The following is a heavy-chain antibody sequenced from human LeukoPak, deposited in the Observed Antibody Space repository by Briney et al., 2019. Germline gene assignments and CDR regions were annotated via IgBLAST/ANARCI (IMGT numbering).Heavy chain of an antibody. J-gene: IGHJ4*02. Sequence: SETLSLTCTVSGGSISSSSYYWGWIRQPPGKGLEWIGSIYYSGSTYYNPSLKSRVTISVDTSKNQFSLKLSSVTAADTAVYYCARQRAWGSPGDFDYWGQGTLVTVSS. V-gene: IGHV4-39*01. CDR3: ARQRAWGSPGDFDY. CDR2: IYYSGST. D-gene: IGHD3-16*01. CDR1: GGSISSSSYY.